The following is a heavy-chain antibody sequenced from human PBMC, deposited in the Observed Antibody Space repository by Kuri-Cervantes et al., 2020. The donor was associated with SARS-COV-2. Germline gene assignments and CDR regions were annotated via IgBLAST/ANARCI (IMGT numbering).Heavy chain of an antibody. D-gene: IGHD3-22*01. CDR3: ARQGGYYGMDV. V-gene: IGHV4-39*01. Sequence: GSLRLSCSVSGSSISSRSYYWGWIRQPPGKGLERIGSIYYSGSTNYNPTLKSRVTISVDTSTNQFFLNLTSVTAADTAVYYCARQGGYYGMDVWGQGTTVTVSS. J-gene: IGHJ6*02. CDR2: IYYSGST. CDR1: GSSISSRSYY.